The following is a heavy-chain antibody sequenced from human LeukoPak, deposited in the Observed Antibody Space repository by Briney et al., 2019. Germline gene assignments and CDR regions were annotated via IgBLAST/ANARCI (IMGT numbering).Heavy chain of an antibody. CDR1: GGTFSSYA. CDR2: IIPIFGTA. D-gene: IGHD1-26*01. V-gene: IGHV1-69*13. J-gene: IGHJ3*02. CDR3: CGVTSGSYHNDAFGI. Sequence: SVKVSCKASGGTFSSYAISWVRQAPGQGLEWMGGIIPIFGTANYAQKFQGRVTITADESTSTAYMELSSLRSEDTAVYYCCGVTSGSYHNDAFGIWGQGTMVTVSS.